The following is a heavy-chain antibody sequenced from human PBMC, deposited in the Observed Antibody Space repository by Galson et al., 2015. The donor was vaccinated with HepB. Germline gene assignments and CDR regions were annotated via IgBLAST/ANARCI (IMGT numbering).Heavy chain of an antibody. CDR3: ARSYYYDSSGYPTDFDC. D-gene: IGHD3-22*01. Sequence: QSGAEVKKPGESLRISCKGSGYSFTSYWISWVRQMPGKGLEWMGRIDPSDSYTNYSPSFQGHVTISADKSISTAYLQWSSLKASDTAMYYCARSYYYDSSGYPTDFDCWGQGTLVTVSS. J-gene: IGHJ4*02. CDR1: GYSFTSYW. V-gene: IGHV5-10-1*01. CDR2: IDPSDSYT.